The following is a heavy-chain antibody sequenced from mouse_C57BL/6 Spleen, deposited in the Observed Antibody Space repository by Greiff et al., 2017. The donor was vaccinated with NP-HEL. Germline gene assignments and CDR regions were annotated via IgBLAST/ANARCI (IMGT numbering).Heavy chain of an antibody. V-gene: IGHV5-17*01. CDR2: ISSGSSTI. J-gene: IGHJ2*01. CDR3: ARPDYYGSSYSEYYFDY. CDR1: GFTFSDYG. Sequence: EVQLQESGGGLVKPGGSLKLSCAASGFTFSDYGMHWVRQAPEKGLEWVAYISSGSSTIYYADTVKGRFTISRDNAKNTLFLQMTSLRSEDTAMYYCARPDYYGSSYSEYYFDYWGQGTTLTVSS. D-gene: IGHD1-1*01.